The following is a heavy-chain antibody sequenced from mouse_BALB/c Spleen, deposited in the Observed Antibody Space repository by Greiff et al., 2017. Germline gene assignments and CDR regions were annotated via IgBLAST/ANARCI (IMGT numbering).Heavy chain of an antibody. CDR3: RREGNGNYAGFAY. J-gene: IGHJ3*01. Sequence: EVHLVESGGGLVKPGGSLKLSCAASGFTFRSYTMSWVRQTPEKRLEWVATISSGGSYTYYPDSVKGRFTISRDNAKNTLYLQMSSLKSEDTAVYYCRREGNGNYAGFAYWGQGTLVTVSA. CDR1: GFTFRSYT. D-gene: IGHD2-1*01. CDR2: ISSGGSYT. V-gene: IGHV5-6-4*01.